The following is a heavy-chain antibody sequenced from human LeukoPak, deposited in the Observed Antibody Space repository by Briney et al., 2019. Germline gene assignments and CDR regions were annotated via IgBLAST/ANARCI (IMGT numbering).Heavy chain of an antibody. V-gene: IGHV3-33*01. Sequence: GGSLRLSCAASGFTFSSYGMHWVRQAPGKGLEWVAVIWCGGGNKYYADSVKGRFTISRDNSKNTMYLQMNRLRAEDKVVYYCATTYYYGSGRYIPYYYYGMEVWGEGTTVTVSS. J-gene: IGHJ6*04. CDR2: IWCGGGNK. CDR1: GFTFSSYG. D-gene: IGHD3-10*01. CDR3: ATTYYYGSGRYIPYYYYGMEV.